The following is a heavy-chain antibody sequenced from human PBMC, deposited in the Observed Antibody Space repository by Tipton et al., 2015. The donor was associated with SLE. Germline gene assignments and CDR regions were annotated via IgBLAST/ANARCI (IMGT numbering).Heavy chain of an antibody. V-gene: IGHV4-59*02. CDR1: GASVTSYY. Sequence: TLSLTCTVSGASVTSYYYTWIRQPPGKGLEWIGYMYYSGSNSYNPSLKSRVTISVDTSKNQFSLKLSSVTAADTAVYYCARDARGSSHFDYWGQGTLVTVSS. J-gene: IGHJ4*02. CDR2: MYYSGSN. D-gene: IGHD2-15*01. CDR3: ARDARGSSHFDY.